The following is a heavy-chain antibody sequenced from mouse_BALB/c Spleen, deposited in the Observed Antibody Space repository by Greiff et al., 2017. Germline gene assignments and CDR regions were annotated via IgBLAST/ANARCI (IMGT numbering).Heavy chain of an antibody. Sequence: QVQLKESGPGLVAPSQSLSITCTVSGFSLTSYGVHWVRQPPGKGLEWLGVIWAGGSTNYNSALMSRLSISKDNSKSQVFLKMNSLQTDDTAMYYCASGHYYGNRGFFDVWGAGTTVTVSS. D-gene: IGHD1-2*01. V-gene: IGHV2-9*02. J-gene: IGHJ1*01. CDR1: GFSLTSYG. CDR2: IWAGGST. CDR3: ASGHYYGNRGFFDV.